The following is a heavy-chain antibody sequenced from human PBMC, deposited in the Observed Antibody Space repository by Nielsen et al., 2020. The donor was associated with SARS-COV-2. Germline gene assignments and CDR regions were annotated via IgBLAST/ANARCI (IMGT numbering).Heavy chain of an antibody. CDR1: GFSLSTSGVG. D-gene: IGHD3-10*01. CDR3: AHRRATMIRGWFDP. Sequence: SGPTLVKPTQTLTLTCTFSGFSLSTSGVGVGGIRQPPGKALESLALIYWEDDKRYSPSLKSRLTNTKDTPKNQGVLTMTNMDPVDTATNYLAHRRATMIRGWFDPWGQGTLVTVSS. CDR2: IYWEDDK. J-gene: IGHJ5*02. V-gene: IGHV2-5*02.